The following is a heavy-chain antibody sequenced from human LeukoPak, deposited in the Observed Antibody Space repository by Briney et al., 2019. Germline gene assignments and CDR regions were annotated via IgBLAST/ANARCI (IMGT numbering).Heavy chain of an antibody. V-gene: IGHV3-33*08. CDR1: GFTFSSYR. J-gene: IGHJ5*02. CDR3: VRGVGVSRFNYFDP. D-gene: IGHD6-13*01. Sequence: GGSLRLSCAASGFTFSSYRMNWVRRAPGKGLEWVAVIWYDASNKYYADSVKGRFTISRDNSKNTLFLQMNSLRDDDTAVYYCVRGVGVSRFNYFDPWGQGTLVIVSS. CDR2: IWYDASNK.